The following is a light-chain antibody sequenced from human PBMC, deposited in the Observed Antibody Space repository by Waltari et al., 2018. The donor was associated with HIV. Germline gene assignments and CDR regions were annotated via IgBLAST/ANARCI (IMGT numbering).Light chain of an antibody. CDR2: EDD. CDR3: YSTDNRGGHKRV. Sequence: SYELTQPPSVSVSPGQTARIICSGDALPKKYTYWYQQKSGQAPVLVIYEDDKRPSGIPERFSCSSAGTTSTLTISGAQVEDEADYYCYSTDNRGGHKRVFGNGTTVTVL. CDR1: ALPKKY. V-gene: IGLV3-10*01. J-gene: IGLJ1*01.